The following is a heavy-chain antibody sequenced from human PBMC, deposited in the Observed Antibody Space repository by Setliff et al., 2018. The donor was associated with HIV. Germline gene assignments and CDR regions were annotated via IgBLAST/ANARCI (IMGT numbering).Heavy chain of an antibody. J-gene: IGHJ4*02. V-gene: IGHV3-7*01. Sequence: GGSLRLSCAASGFTFSRYWMSWVRQAPGKGLEWVANIKQDGSEKYYVDSVKGRFTISRDNAKSSLYLQMNSLRAEDTAVYYCARDVRYSFDYWGQGTLVTVFS. CDR3: ARDVRYSFDY. D-gene: IGHD3-9*01. CDR1: GFTFSRYW. CDR2: IKQDGSEK.